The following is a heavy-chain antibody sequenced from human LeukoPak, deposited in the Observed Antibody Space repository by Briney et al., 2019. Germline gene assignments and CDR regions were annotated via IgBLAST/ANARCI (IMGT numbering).Heavy chain of an antibody. Sequence: PGGSLRLSCAASGFTFSSYSMNWVRQAPGKGLEWVSSISSSSSYIYYADSVKGRFTISRDNAKNSLYLQMNSLRAEDTAVYYCAREDAHMGITRVRGLTWGQGTLVTVSS. V-gene: IGHV3-21*01. J-gene: IGHJ4*02. CDR2: ISSSSSYI. CDR1: GFTFSSYS. CDR3: AREDAHMGITRVRGLT. D-gene: IGHD3-10*01.